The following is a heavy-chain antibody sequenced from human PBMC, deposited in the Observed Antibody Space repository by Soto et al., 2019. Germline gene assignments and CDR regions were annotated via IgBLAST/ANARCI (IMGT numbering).Heavy chain of an antibody. CDR1: GGSVSSGSYY. V-gene: IGHV4-61*01. Sequence: LSLTCTVSGGSVSSGSYYWSWIRQPPGKGLEWIGYIYYSGSTNYNPSLKSRVTISVDTSKNQFSLKLSSVTAADTAVYYCARDLLRYPSHYSGPGPLVTVSS. D-gene: IGHD3-9*01. J-gene: IGHJ4*02. CDR3: ARDLLRYPSHY. CDR2: IYYSGST.